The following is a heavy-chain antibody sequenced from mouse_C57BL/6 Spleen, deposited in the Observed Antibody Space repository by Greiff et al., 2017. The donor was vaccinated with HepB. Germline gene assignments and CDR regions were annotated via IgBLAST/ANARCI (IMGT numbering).Heavy chain of an antibody. Sequence: VQRVESGPELVKPGASVKISCKASGYAFSSSWMNWVKQRPGKGLEWIGRIYPGDGDTNYNGKFKGKATLTADKSSSTAYMQLSSLTSEDSAVYFCARSNDYADYWGQGTTLTVSS. J-gene: IGHJ2*01. CDR1: GYAFSSSW. D-gene: IGHD2-4*01. CDR3: ARSNDYADY. V-gene: IGHV1-82*01. CDR2: IYPGDGDT.